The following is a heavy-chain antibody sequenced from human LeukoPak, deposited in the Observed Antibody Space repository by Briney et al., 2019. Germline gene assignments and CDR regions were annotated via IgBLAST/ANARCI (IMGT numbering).Heavy chain of an antibody. Sequence: GGSLRLSCEASRFTFRSYAIHWVRQAPGKGLEWVALISYDGSSKYYADSVKGRFTISRDNSKNTLYLQMSSLRPEDTAVYYCARERGYSGYDPPLYYMDVWGKGTTVTISS. D-gene: IGHD5-12*01. CDR1: RFTFRSYA. CDR3: ARERGYSGYDPPLYYMDV. J-gene: IGHJ6*03. V-gene: IGHV3-30*04. CDR2: ISYDGSSK.